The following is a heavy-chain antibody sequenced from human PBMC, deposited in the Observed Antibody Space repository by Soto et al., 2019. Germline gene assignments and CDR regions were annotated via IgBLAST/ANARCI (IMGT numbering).Heavy chain of an antibody. Sequence: PGGSLRLSSAASGFTFSSHSMNWVRRAPGKGLEWVSYISSSTRTIYYADSVKGRFTVSRDNAKNSLYLQMNSLRAEDTAVYYCARDDEMGYFDYWGQGTLVTVSS. CDR2: ISSSTRTI. CDR1: GFTFSSHS. J-gene: IGHJ4*02. D-gene: IGHD3-16*01. V-gene: IGHV3-48*01. CDR3: ARDDEMGYFDY.